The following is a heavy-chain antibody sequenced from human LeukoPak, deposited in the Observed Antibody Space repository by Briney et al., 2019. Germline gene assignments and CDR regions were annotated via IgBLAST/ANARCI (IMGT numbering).Heavy chain of an antibody. J-gene: IGHJ3*02. Sequence: GGSLRLSCAASGFTFSSYAMSWVRQAPGKGLEWVSAISGSGGSTCYADSVKGRFTISRDNSKNTLYLQMNSLRAEDTAVYYCAKPKDVGYYYDSSGYYSGDAFDIWGQGTMVTVSS. CDR2: ISGSGGST. CDR3: AKPKDVGYYYDSSGYYSGDAFDI. D-gene: IGHD3-22*01. CDR1: GFTFSSYA. V-gene: IGHV3-23*01.